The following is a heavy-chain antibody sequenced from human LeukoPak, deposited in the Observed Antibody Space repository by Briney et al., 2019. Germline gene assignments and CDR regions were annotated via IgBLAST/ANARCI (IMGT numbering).Heavy chain of an antibody. CDR3: ARWARGDIVVVPAAGTNPDDAFDI. J-gene: IGHJ3*02. CDR2: IYYSGST. D-gene: IGHD2-2*01. CDR1: GGSIGSSSYY. V-gene: IGHV4-39*07. Sequence: SETLSLTCTVSGGSIGSSSYYWGWIRQPPEKGLEWIGSIYYSGSTYYNPSLKSRVTISVDTSKNQFSLKLSSVTAADTAVYYCARWARGDIVVVPAAGTNPDDAFDIWGQGTMVTVSS.